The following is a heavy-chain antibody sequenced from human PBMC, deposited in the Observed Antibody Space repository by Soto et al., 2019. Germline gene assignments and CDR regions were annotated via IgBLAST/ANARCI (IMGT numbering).Heavy chain of an antibody. CDR2: ISYDGSNK. J-gene: IGHJ4*02. CDR3: AKSVYNWSDGFFDY. CDR1: GFTFSSYA. V-gene: IGHV3-30-3*02. D-gene: IGHD1-1*01. Sequence: PGGSLRLSCAASGFTFSSYAMHWVRQAPGKGLEWVAVISYDGSNKYYADSVRGRFTISRDNSKNTLYLQMNSLRAEDTAVYYCAKSVYNWSDGFFDYWGQGTLVTVSS.